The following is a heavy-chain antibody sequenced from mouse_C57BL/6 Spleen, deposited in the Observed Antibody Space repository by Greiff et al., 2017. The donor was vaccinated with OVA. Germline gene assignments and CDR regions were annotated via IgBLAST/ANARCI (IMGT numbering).Heavy chain of an antibody. D-gene: IGHD1-1*01. V-gene: IGHV1-53*01. CDR3: ARSPLYYGSSYDAMDY. CDR1: GYTFTSYW. CDR2: INPSNGGT. J-gene: IGHJ4*01. Sequence: QVQLQQPGTELVKPGASVKLSCKASGYTFTSYWMHWVKQRPGQGLEWIGNINPSNGGTNYNEKFKSKATLTVDKSSSTAYMQLSSLTSEDSAVYYCARSPLYYGSSYDAMDYWGQGTSVTVSS.